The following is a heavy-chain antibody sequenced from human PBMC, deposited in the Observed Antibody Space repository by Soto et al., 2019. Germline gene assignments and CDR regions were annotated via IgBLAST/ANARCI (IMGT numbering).Heavy chain of an antibody. D-gene: IGHD2-2*01. J-gene: IGHJ6*02. CDR2: ISSSSSYI. CDR1: GFTFSSYS. V-gene: IGHV3-21*01. Sequence: SLRLSCAASGFTFSSYSMNWVRQAPGKGLEWVSSISSSSSYIYYADSVKGRFTISRDNAKNSLYLQMNSLRAEDTAVYYCARESQLTDGYGMDVWGQGTTVTVSS. CDR3: ARESQLTDGYGMDV.